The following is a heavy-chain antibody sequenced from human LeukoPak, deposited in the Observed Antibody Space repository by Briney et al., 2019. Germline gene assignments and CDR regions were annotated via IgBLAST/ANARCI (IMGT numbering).Heavy chain of an antibody. CDR2: IGSRT. D-gene: IGHD1-14*01. CDR3: AKASTVLKPIDS. J-gene: IGHJ4*02. V-gene: IGHV3-23*01. Sequence: GGSLRLSCAASGFTFSTYAMNWVPPAPGKGLEWVSAIGSRTYYADSVKGRFTISRDNSKNTLYLQMNSLRAGDTAIYYCAKASTVLKPIDSWGQGTLVTVSS. CDR1: GFTFSTYA.